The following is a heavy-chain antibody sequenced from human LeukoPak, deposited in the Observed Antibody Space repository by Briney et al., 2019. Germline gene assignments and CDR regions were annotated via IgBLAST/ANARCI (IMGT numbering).Heavy chain of an antibody. CDR3: ARDPRGGSLNWFDP. Sequence: SVKVSCKASGGTFISYTISWVRQAPGQGLEWMGRIIPIFGTANYAQEFQGRVTVTTDESTSTAYMELSSLRSEDTAVYYCARDPRGGSLNWFDPWGQGTLVTVSS. V-gene: IGHV1-69*05. D-gene: IGHD1-26*01. J-gene: IGHJ5*01. CDR2: IIPIFGTA. CDR1: GGTFISYT.